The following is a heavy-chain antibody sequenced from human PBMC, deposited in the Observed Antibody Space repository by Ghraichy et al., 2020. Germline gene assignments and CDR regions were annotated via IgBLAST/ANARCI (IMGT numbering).Heavy chain of an antibody. CDR1: GFTFSSYS. D-gene: IGHD4-17*01. J-gene: IGHJ6*02. Sequence: GESLNISCAASGFTFSSYSMNWVRQAPGKGLEWVSYISSSSSTIYYADSVKGRFTISRDNAKNSLYLQMNSLRDEDTAVYYCARDRSGLVTTRLDYYYYGMDVWGQGTTVTVSS. CDR3: ARDRSGLVTTRLDYYYYGMDV. V-gene: IGHV3-48*02. CDR2: ISSSSSTI.